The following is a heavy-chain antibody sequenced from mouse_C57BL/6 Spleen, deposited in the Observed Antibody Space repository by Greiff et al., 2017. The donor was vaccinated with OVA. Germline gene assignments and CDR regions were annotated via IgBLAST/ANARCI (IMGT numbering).Heavy chain of an antibody. V-gene: IGHV14-1*01. CDR3: ARQGAAQAWFAY. J-gene: IGHJ3*01. CDR2: IDPEDGDT. Sequence: VQLQQSGAELVRPGASVKLSCTASGFNIKDYYMHWVKQRPEQGLEWIGRIDPEDGDTEYAPKFQGKATMTADTSSNTAYLQLSSLTSEDSAVYYCARQGAAQAWFAYWGQGTLVTVSA. D-gene: IGHD3-2*02. CDR1: GFNIKDYY.